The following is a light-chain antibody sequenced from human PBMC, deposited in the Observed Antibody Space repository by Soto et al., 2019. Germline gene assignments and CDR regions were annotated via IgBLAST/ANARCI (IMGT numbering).Light chain of an antibody. CDR1: QGVGRT. CDR2: GAS. CDR3: QRYTNWPLT. J-gene: IGKJ4*01. Sequence: EIVMTQSPATLSVSPGETVTLSCWASQGVGRTLAWYQQKPGQTPRLLIYGASTRATGIPARFSGSGSGTEFTLTINSLQSEDSAVYYCQRYTNWPLTFGGGTKVDIK. V-gene: IGKV3-15*01.